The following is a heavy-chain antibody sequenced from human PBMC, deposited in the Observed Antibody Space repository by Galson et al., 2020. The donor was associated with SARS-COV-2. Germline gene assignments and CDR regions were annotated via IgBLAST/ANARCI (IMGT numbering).Heavy chain of an antibody. D-gene: IGHD3-16*01. J-gene: IGHJ6*02. Sequence: GGSLRLSCAASGFTFSSYSMNWVRQAPGKGLEWVSYISSSSSTIYYADSVKGRFTISRDNAKNSLYLQMNSLRAEDTAVYYCARTADLGMITFGGVTIPPAYYGMDVWGQGTTVTVSS. V-gene: IGHV3-48*01. CDR2: ISSSSSTI. CDR3: ARTADLGMITFGGVTIPPAYYGMDV. CDR1: GFTFSSYS.